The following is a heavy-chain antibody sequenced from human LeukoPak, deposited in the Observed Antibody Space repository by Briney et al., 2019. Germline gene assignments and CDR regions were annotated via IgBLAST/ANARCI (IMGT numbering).Heavy chain of an antibody. V-gene: IGHV4-38-2*02. Sequence: SETLSLTCTVSGYSISSGYYWGWIRQPPGKGLEWIGSIYHSGSTYYNPSLKSRVTISVDTSKNQFSLKLSSVTAADTAVYYCARDPEAGTLYFDYWGQGTLVTVSS. D-gene: IGHD6-19*01. J-gene: IGHJ4*02. CDR3: ARDPEAGTLYFDY. CDR2: IYHSGST. CDR1: GYSISSGYY.